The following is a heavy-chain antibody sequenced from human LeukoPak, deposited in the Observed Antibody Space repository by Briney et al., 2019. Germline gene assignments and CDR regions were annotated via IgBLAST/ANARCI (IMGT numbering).Heavy chain of an antibody. CDR3: AKVSGSAPGADY. V-gene: IGHV3-23*02. CDR1: GFTFSSYA. D-gene: IGHD3-10*01. CDR2: ISGSGGST. J-gene: IGHJ4*01. Sequence: GGSLRLSCAASGFTFSSYAMSWVRQAPGKGLEWVSAISGSGGSTYYEASVKGRFTISRNNSNNTLYMQMNSLRAEDTAVYYCAKVSGSAPGADYWGHGTLVTVSS.